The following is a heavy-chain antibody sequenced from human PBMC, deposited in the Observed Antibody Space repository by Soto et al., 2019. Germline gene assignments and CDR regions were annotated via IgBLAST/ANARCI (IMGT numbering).Heavy chain of an antibody. V-gene: IGHV5-10-1*01. Sequence: GESLTISYQCSGYPFTNYLIDLVRPLPGKGLEWMGRIDPSDSYTNYSPSFQGHVTISVDKSISTAYLSWSSLKASDTAMYYCARQVAGSFRWLDPWGQGNLVPVSS. D-gene: IGHD6-19*01. CDR2: IDPSDSYT. J-gene: IGHJ5*02. CDR1: GYPFTNYL. CDR3: ARQVAGSFRWLDP.